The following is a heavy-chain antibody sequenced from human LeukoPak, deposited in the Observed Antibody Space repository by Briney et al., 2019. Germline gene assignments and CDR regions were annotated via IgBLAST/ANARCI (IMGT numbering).Heavy chain of an antibody. Sequence: SETLSLTCAVYGGSFSGYYWSWIRQPPGKGLEWIGEINHSGSTNYNPSLKSRVTIPVDTSRNQFSLKLSSVTAADTAVYYCAGGWYSDYYDSSGLLNWGQGTLVTVSS. D-gene: IGHD3-22*01. CDR2: INHSGST. J-gene: IGHJ4*02. CDR3: AGGWYSDYYDSSGLLN. V-gene: IGHV4-34*01. CDR1: GGSFSGYY.